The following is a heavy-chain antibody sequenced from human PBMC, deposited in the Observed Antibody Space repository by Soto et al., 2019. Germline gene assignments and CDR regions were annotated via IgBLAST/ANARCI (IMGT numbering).Heavy chain of an antibody. Sequence: ASVKVSCKASGYTFTGYYMHWVRQAPGQGLEWMGWINPNSGGTNYAQKFQGWVTMTRDTSISTAYMELSRLRSDDTAVYYCATESLPHYDFWSGPALWGQGTLVTVSS. CDR2: INPNSGGT. CDR3: ATESLPHYDFWSGPAL. V-gene: IGHV1-2*04. CDR1: GYTFTGYY. D-gene: IGHD3-3*01. J-gene: IGHJ4*02.